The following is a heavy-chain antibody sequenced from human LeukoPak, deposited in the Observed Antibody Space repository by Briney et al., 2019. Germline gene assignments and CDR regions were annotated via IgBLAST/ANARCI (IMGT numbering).Heavy chain of an antibody. CDR2: MNPNSGNT. V-gene: IGHV1-8*01. Sequence: RASVKVSCKASGYTFTSYDINWVRQATGQGLEWMGWMNPNSGNTGYAQKFQGRVTMTRNTSISTAYMELSSLRSEDTAVYYCASISSPNYDILTGYHYYYYGMDVWGQGTTVTVSS. CDR1: GYTFTSYD. CDR3: ASISSPNYDILTGYHYYYYGMDV. D-gene: IGHD3-9*01. J-gene: IGHJ6*02.